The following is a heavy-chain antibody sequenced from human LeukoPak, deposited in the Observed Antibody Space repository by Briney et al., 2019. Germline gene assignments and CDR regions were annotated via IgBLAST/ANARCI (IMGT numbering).Heavy chain of an antibody. V-gene: IGHV3-23*01. CDR2: ICCSGGTT. D-gene: IGHD4-23*01. J-gene: IGHJ4*02. Sequence: PGGSLRLSCAASGFTFSSYGMSWVRQAPGKGLEWVSAICCSGGTTYYAASVNRRFTISRDNSNNTLYLQMNSLRAEDTAVYYCAKKGTTVVTPVGYWGQGTLVTVSS. CDR3: AKKGTTVVTPVGY. CDR1: GFTFSSYG.